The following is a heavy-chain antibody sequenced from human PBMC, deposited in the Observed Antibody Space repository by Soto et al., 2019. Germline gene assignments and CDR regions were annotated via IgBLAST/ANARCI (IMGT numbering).Heavy chain of an antibody. J-gene: IGHJ4*02. CDR1: GFTFSSYA. CDR3: AKVWVGGSSSSWGNYFDY. V-gene: IGHV3-23*01. D-gene: IGHD6-6*01. Sequence: GGSLRLSCAASGFTFSSYAMSWVRQAPGKGLEWVSAISGSGGSTYYADSVKGRFTISRDNSKNTLYLQMNSLRAEDTAVYYCAKVWVGGSSSSWGNYFDYWGQGTLVTVSS. CDR2: ISGSGGST.